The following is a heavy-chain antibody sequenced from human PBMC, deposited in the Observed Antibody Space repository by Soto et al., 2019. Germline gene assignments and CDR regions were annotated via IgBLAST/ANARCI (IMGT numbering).Heavy chain of an antibody. CDR2: ISGGGDNT. J-gene: IGHJ4*02. CDR3: AKDSGRGGGSVFNY. D-gene: IGHD2-15*01. Sequence: GGSLRLSCAASGFTFSAYAMSWVRQAPGKGLEWASAISGGGDNTYYAQSVKGRFTFSRDNSKNTLYLQMNSLKAEDTAVYYCAKDSGRGGGSVFNYWGQGTLVTVSS. V-gene: IGHV3-23*01. CDR1: GFTFSAYA.